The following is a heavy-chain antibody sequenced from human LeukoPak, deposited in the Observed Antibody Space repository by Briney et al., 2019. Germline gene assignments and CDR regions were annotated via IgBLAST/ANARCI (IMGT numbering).Heavy chain of an antibody. J-gene: IGHJ6*03. CDR2: IRSKANSYAT. Sequence: PGGSLRLSCAASGFTFSGSAMHWVRQASGKGLEWVGRIRSKANSYATAYAASVKGRLTISRDDSKNTAYLQMNSLKTEDTAVYYCTFWSGPLYYYYYMDVWGKGTTVTVSS. D-gene: IGHD3-3*01. V-gene: IGHV3-73*01. CDR1: GFTFSGSA. CDR3: TFWSGPLYYYYYMDV.